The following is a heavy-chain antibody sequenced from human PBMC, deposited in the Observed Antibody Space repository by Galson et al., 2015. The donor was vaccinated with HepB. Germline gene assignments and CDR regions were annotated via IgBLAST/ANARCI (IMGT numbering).Heavy chain of an antibody. CDR3: ASSCSSTSCPMGY. CDR1: GYTFTSYT. D-gene: IGHD2-2*01. V-gene: IGHV1-3*01. Sequence: SVKVSCKASGYTFTSYTMHWVRQAPGQRLEWMGWINAGNGNTKYSQKFQGRVTITRDTSASTAYMELSSLRSEDTAVYYCASSCSSTSCPMGYWGQGTLVTVSS. J-gene: IGHJ4*02. CDR2: INAGNGNT.